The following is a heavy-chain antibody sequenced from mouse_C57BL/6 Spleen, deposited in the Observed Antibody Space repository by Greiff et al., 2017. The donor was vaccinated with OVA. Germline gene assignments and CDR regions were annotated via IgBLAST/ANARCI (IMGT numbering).Heavy chain of an antibody. CDR3: ARRGLPPMDY. D-gene: IGHD2-4*01. CDR1: GYSFTGYY. Sequence: EVQLQESGPELVKPGASVKISCKASGYSFTGYYMNWVKQSPEKSLEWIGELTPSTGGTTYNQKFKAKATLTVDKSSSTAYMQLKSLTSEDSAVYYCARRGLPPMDYWGQGTSVTVSS. V-gene: IGHV1-42*01. CDR2: LTPSTGGT. J-gene: IGHJ4*01.